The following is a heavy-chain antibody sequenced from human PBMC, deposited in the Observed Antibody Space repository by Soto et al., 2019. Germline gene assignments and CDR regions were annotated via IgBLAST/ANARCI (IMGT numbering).Heavy chain of an antibody. Sequence: PGGSLRLSCAASGFTFSSYSMNWVRQAPGKGLEWVSSISSSSSYIYYADSVKGRFTISRDNAKNSLYLQMNSLRAEDTAVYYCARDSVCSGGSFYPYYFDYWGQGTLVTVSS. CDR3: ARDSVCSGGSFYPYYFDY. D-gene: IGHD2-15*01. J-gene: IGHJ4*02. V-gene: IGHV3-21*01. CDR2: ISSSSSYI. CDR1: GFTFSSYS.